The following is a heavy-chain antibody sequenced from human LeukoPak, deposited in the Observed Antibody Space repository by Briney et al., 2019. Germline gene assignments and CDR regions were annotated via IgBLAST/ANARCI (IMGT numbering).Heavy chain of an antibody. CDR3: ARDRVVRGVIKTDPHRFDP. Sequence: SQTLSLTCAVSGGTISSGGYSWSWIRQPPGKGLEWIGYIYHSGSTYYNPSLKSRVTISVDRSKNQFSLKLSSVTAADTAVYYCARDRVVRGVIKTDPHRFDPWGQGTLVTVSS. D-gene: IGHD3-10*01. J-gene: IGHJ5*02. CDR1: GGTISSGGYS. V-gene: IGHV4-30-2*01. CDR2: IYHSGST.